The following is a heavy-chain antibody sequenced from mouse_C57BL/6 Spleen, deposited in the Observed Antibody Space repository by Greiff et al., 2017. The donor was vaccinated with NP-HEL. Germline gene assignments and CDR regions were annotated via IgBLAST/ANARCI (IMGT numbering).Heavy chain of an antibody. D-gene: IGHD2-4*01. CDR2: INPNNGGT. CDR1: GYTFTDYN. J-gene: IGHJ4*01. V-gene: IGHV1-22*01. CDR3: ARSVDYDVGAMDY. Sequence: VQLKESGPELVKPGASVKMSCKASGYTFTDYNMHWVKQSHGKSLEWIGYINPNNGGTSYNQKFKGKATLTVNKSSSTAYMELRSLTSEDSAVYYCARSVDYDVGAMDYWGQGTSVTVSS.